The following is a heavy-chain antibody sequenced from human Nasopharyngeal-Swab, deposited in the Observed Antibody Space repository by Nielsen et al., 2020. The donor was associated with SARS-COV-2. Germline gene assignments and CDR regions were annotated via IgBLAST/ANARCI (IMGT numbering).Heavy chain of an antibody. J-gene: IGHJ3*02. CDR3: ARLPMRAASGRGAFDI. CDR2: IYPGDSDT. Sequence: KVSCKASGYNFATYWIGWVRQMPGEGLRWIGLIYPGDSDTRYSPSLQGQVTISADRSITTAYLQWSSLKASDTAMYYCARLPMRAASGRGAFDIWGQGTMVTVSS. D-gene: IGHD6-13*01. V-gene: IGHV5-51*01. CDR1: GYNFATYW.